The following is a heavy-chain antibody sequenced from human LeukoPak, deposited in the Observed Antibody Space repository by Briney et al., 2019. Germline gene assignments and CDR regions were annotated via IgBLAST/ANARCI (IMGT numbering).Heavy chain of an antibody. Sequence: GGSLRLSCAVPGFSFTNFWMSWVRQAPGRGLEWVANIHPEGNEKYHVESVKGRFTISRDNTKNLLFLQMNGLRVEDTAVYYCARGDAFSGDHWGQGTLVTVSS. CDR3: ARGDAFSGDH. CDR2: IHPEGNEK. V-gene: IGHV3-7*04. CDR1: GFSFTNFW. J-gene: IGHJ4*02.